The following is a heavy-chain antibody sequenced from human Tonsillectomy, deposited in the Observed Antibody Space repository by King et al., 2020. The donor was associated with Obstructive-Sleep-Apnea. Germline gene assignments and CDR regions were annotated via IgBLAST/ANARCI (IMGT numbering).Heavy chain of an antibody. J-gene: IGHJ3*02. D-gene: IGHD2-15*01. Sequence: VQLQESGPGLVKPSQTLSLTCTVSGDSISSGDYYWSWIRQPPGKGLEWIGDIYYSGSTYYNPSLKSRVTISVDTSKNHFSLKLSSVTAADTAMYYCARVLLGFCSGGSCYSGAFDIWGQGTMVTVSS. CDR2: IYYSGST. V-gene: IGHV4-30-4*01. CDR3: ARVLLGFCSGGSCYSGAFDI. CDR1: GDSISSGDYY.